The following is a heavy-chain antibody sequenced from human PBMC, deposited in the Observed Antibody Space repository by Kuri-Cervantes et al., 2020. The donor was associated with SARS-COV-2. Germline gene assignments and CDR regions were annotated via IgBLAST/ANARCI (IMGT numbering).Heavy chain of an antibody. Sequence: GESLKISCAASGFTFSSYAMHWVRQAPGKGLEWVAVISYDGSNKYYADSVKGRFTISRDNSKNTLYLQMNSLRAEDTAVYYCARDDYDYWFYWGQGTLVTVSS. V-gene: IGHV3-30-3*01. CDR1: GFTFSSYA. CDR2: ISYDGSNK. CDR3: ARDDYDYWFY. D-gene: IGHD3-16*01. J-gene: IGHJ4*02.